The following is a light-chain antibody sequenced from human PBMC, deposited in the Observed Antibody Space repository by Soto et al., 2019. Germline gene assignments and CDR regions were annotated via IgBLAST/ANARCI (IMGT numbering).Light chain of an antibody. Sequence: QAVVTQPPSVSEAPGQRVTISCTGSSSDIGAGFDVHWYQHLPGTAPKLLIYGNTNRPSGVPGRFSGSKSGTSASLVITGLQAEDEADYYCQSYENSRTGFYVFGTGTKLTVL. J-gene: IGLJ1*01. CDR2: GNT. CDR1: SSDIGAGFD. V-gene: IGLV1-40*01. CDR3: QSYENSRTGFYV.